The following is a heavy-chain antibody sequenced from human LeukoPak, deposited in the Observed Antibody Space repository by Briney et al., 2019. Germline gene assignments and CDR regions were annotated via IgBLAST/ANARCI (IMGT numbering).Heavy chain of an antibody. CDR3: TWGCIAGWLPMPQQCLGY. J-gene: IGHJ4*02. Sequence: GGSLRLSCAASGFTFDDYSMHWVRQAPAKSLEGVSFIRWDGCRTYYADSVKGRFNISRDSYRHSLHVQMNSLNTEDTAFYFCTWGCIAGWLPMPQQCLGYWGQGNLVSVSS. V-gene: IGHV3-43*01. CDR2: IRWDGCRT. D-gene: IGHD5-24*01. CDR1: GFTFDDYS.